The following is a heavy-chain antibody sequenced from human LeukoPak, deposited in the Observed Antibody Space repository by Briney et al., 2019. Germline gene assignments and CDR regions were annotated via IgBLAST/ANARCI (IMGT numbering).Heavy chain of an antibody. D-gene: IGHD6-13*01. CDR2: IYTSGST. J-gene: IGHJ4*02. CDR3: ARDSLAIAAAGSGFDY. CDR1: GGSISSYY. Sequence: SETLSLTCTVSGGSISSYYWSWIRQPAGKGLEWIGRIYTSGSTNYNPSLKSRVTMSVDTSKNQFSLKLSSVTAADTAVYYCARDSLAIAAAGSGFDYWGQGTLVTVSP. V-gene: IGHV4-4*07.